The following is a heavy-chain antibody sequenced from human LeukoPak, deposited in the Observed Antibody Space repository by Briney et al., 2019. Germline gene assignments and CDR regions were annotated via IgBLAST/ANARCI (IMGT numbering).Heavy chain of an antibody. J-gene: IGHJ4*02. CDR1: GFTFSSYW. V-gene: IGHV3-23*01. CDR2: INGGGDNT. CDR3: ARDDWTS. D-gene: IGHD2-21*01. Sequence: GGSLRLSCAASGFTFSSYWMNWARQAPGKGLEWVSAINGGGDNTYYADSVKGRFTISRDNSNSTLLLYLNSLRAEGTAVYYCARDDWTSWGQGTLVTVSS.